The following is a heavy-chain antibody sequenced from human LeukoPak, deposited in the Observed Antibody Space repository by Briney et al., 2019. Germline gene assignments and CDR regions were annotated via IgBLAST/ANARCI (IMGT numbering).Heavy chain of an antibody. D-gene: IGHD2-15*01. Sequence: TGGSLRLSCAASGFTFSSYAMSWVRQAPGKGLEWVSAISGSGGSTYYADSVKGRFTISRDNSKNTLYLQMNSLRAEDTAVYYCARLSHDIVVVVAATLPNYWGQGTLVTVSS. J-gene: IGHJ4*02. CDR2: ISGSGGST. V-gene: IGHV3-23*01. CDR3: ARLSHDIVVVVAATLPNY. CDR1: GFTFSSYA.